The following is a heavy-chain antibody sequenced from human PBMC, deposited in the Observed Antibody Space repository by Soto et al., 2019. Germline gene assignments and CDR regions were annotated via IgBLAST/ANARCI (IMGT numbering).Heavy chain of an antibody. Sequence: PGGSLRLSCAASGFSLSNNGMHWVRQAPGKGLEWVAVISYDGNNKYYADSVKGRFTISRDNSKNTVYLEMNNLRAEDTAMYYCAKGGSGNYLTYYYYYGMDVWGQGTKVTVYS. V-gene: IGHV3-30*18. CDR1: GFSLSNNG. J-gene: IGHJ6*02. D-gene: IGHD3-22*01. CDR3: AKGGSGNYLTYYYYYGMDV. CDR2: ISYDGNNK.